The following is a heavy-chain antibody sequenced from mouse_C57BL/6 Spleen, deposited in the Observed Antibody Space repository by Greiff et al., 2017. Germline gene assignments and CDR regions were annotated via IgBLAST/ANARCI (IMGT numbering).Heavy chain of an antibody. CDR3: ARLGPEAY. V-gene: IGHV1-59*01. J-gene: IGHJ3*01. Sequence: QVQLQQPGAELVRPGTSVKLSCKASGYTFTSYWMHWVKQRPGQGLEWIGVIDPSDSYPNYNQKFKGKATLTVDTASSTAYMQLSSLTAEDSAVYYCARLGPEAYWGQGTLVTVSA. CDR2: IDPSDSYP. CDR1: GYTFTSYW.